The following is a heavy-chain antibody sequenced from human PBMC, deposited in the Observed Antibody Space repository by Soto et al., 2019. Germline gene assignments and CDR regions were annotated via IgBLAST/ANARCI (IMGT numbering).Heavy chain of an antibody. CDR3: ARTVCSSASCYGYYYYGLDV. D-gene: IGHD2-2*01. Sequence: SETLPLTCTVSGDSISSTDNYWSWIRQHPGKGLEWIGYIYYSGSTYYNPSLKSRPAISVDTSKNQFSLKLSSVTAADTAVYYCARTVCSSASCYGYYYYGLDVWGQGTTVTV. CDR2: IYYSGST. CDR1: GDSISSTDNY. V-gene: IGHV4-31*03. J-gene: IGHJ6*02.